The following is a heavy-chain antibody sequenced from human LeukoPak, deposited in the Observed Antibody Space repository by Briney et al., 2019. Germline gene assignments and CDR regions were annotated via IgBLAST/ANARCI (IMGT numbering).Heavy chain of an antibody. CDR2: IYYSGST. D-gene: IGHD6-13*01. V-gene: IGHV4-59*01. CDR3: ARDLGSYPGDAAAESY. J-gene: IGHJ4*02. Sequence: SETLSLTCTVSGGSISSYYWSWIRQPPGKGLEWIGYIYYSGSTNYNPSLKSRVTISVDTSKNQFSLKLSSVTAADTAVYYCARDLGSYPGDAAAESYWGQGTLVTVSS. CDR1: GGSISSYY.